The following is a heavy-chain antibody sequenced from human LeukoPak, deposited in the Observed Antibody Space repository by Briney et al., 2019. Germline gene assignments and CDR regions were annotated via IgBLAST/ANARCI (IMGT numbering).Heavy chain of an antibody. CDR1: GGSISSSSHN. Sequence: SETLSLTCIVSGGSISSSSHNWGWIRQPPGKGLEWIGSIYYSGSTYYNPSLKSRLTISVDTSKNQFSLRLTSVTAADTAVYYCARPRRDDYSYDGFDIWGQGTMVTVPS. CDR2: IYYSGST. V-gene: IGHV4-39*07. D-gene: IGHD5-24*01. J-gene: IGHJ3*02. CDR3: ARPRRDDYSYDGFDI.